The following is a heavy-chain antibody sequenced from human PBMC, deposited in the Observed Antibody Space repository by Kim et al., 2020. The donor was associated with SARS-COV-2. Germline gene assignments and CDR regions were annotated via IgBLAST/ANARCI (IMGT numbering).Heavy chain of an antibody. CDR3: ARPFNYNDVLEY. CDR1: GYTFTHYS. D-gene: IGHD1-20*01. CDR2: IHGYNGNT. J-gene: IGHJ4*02. Sequence: ASVNVSCKASGYTFTHYSMHWVRQAPGQRLEWLGWIHGYNGNTHYSQKLQGRVAITSDTSASTVYLELSSLRSEDAALYYCARPFNYNDVLEYWGQGSLVTVSS. V-gene: IGHV1-3*01.